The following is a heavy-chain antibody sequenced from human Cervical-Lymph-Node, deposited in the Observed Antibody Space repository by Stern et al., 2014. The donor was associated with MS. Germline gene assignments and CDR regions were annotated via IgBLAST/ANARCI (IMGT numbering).Heavy chain of an antibody. Sequence: QVQLVQSGAEVKKPGASLKLSCKASGYTFSGYYMHWVRQAPGQGLEWMGRINPNSGGTNYAQKFQGRVTMTRDTSISTAYMELSRLRSDDTAVYYCARGVAYYDSGDTRGGWGQGTLVTVSS. CDR2: INPNSGGT. J-gene: IGHJ4*02. CDR3: ARGVAYYDSGDTRGG. D-gene: IGHD3-22*01. CDR1: GYTFSGYY. V-gene: IGHV1-2*06.